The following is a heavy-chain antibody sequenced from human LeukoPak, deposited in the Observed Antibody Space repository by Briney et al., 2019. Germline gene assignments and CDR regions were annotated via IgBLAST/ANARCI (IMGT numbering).Heavy chain of an antibody. CDR2: ISSSSSTI. J-gene: IGHJ6*03. CDR1: GFTFSDYS. Sequence: GGSLRLSCAASGFTFSDYSMNWVRQAPGKGLEWVSYISSSSSTIYYYADSVKGRFTISRDNAKNSLYLQMNSLRAEDTAVYYCASVAHEYYHYYMDVWGKGTTVTVSS. CDR3: ASVAHEYYHYYMDV. V-gene: IGHV3-48*01.